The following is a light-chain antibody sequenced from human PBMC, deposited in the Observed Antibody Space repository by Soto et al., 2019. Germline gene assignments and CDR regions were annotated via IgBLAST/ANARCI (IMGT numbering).Light chain of an antibody. J-gene: IGKJ1*01. Sequence: DIQMTHSPSSLSASVGDRVTITCRASQGIRNDLGWYQQKQGKAPKXLIYAASSLQSGVPSRFSGSGSGTDLTITISSLKPEDFETYYCQQSYSTPRTFGQGTKVDIK. V-gene: IGKV1-39*01. CDR2: AAS. CDR1: QGIRND. CDR3: QQSYSTPRT.